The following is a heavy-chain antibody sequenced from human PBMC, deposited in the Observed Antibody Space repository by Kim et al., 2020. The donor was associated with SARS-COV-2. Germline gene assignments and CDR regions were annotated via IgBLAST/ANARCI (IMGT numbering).Heavy chain of an antibody. V-gene: IGHV3-23*01. CDR3: AKEKNIMAKKYFDS. J-gene: IGHJ4*02. CDR1: GFTFTSYA. Sequence: GGSLRLSCAASGFTFTSYALTWVRQAPGKGLEWVSAITGSGSRTYYADSVRGRFTVSRDEFKTSLYLQMNDLRAEDTAFYYCAKEKNIMAKKYFDSWGKGTLVTVSS. CDR2: ITGSGSRT. D-gene: IGHD3-16*01.